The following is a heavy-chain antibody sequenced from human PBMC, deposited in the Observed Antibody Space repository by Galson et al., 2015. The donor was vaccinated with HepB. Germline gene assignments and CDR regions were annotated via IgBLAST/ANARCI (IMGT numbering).Heavy chain of an antibody. CDR1: GFNFRTFG. D-gene: IGHD2-21*02. Sequence: SLRLSCAGTGFNFRTFGMHWVRQAPGKGLEWVAVVSYDGNKKYYSDSVEGRFIISRDNAKSALYLEMNSLGAEDTAIYYCAKEGLEYCGGDCWRYFDYWGRGSLVTVSS. CDR3: AKEGLEYCGGDCWRYFDY. J-gene: IGHJ4*02. V-gene: IGHV3-30*18. CDR2: VSYDGNKK.